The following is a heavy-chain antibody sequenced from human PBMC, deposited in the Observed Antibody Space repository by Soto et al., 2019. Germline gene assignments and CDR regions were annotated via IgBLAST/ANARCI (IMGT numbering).Heavy chain of an antibody. J-gene: IGHJ6*02. CDR3: ARVVGDFWSGYYYYGMDV. Sequence: PSETLSLTCTVSGGSISSYYWSWIRQPPGEGLEWIGYIYYSGSTNYNPSLKSRVTISVDTSKNQFSLKLSSVTAADTAVYYCARVVGDFWSGYYYYGMDVWGQGTTVTVSS. V-gene: IGHV4-59*01. CDR2: IYYSGST. CDR1: GGSISSYY. D-gene: IGHD3-3*01.